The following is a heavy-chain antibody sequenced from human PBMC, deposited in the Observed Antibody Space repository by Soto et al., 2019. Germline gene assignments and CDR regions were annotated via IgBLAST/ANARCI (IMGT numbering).Heavy chain of an antibody. CDR1: GDSVTSDSYY. D-gene: IGHD6-19*01. CDR2: ILSSGGT. V-gene: IGHV4-61*01. CDR3: AKGFSTGLYVDS. J-gene: IGHJ5*01. Sequence: SETLSLTCSVSGDSVTSDSYYWTWIRQPPGKTLEWVGFILSSGGTSTNPSLRSRLSMSVDTSKNQFSMRLTSVTAADTGVYFCAKGFSTGLYVDSWGRGAQVTVSS.